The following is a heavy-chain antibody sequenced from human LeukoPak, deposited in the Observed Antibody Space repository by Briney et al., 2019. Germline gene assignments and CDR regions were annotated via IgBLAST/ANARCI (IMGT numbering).Heavy chain of an antibody. D-gene: IGHD6-6*01. CDR1: GFTFSNYW. V-gene: IGHV3-74*01. CDR2: INSDGSST. CDR3: VRDRSGSSSVY. J-gene: IGHJ4*02. Sequence: GGSLRLSCAASGFTFSNYWMHWFRQAPGKGLVWVSHINSDGSSTIYADSVKGRFTIARDNAKNTLYLQMNSLRAEDTAVYYCVRDRSGSSSVYWGQGTLVTVSS.